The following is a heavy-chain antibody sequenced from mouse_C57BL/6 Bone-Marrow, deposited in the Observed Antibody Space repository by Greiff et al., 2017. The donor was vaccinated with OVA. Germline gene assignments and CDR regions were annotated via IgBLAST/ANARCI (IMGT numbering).Heavy chain of an antibody. CDR2: ISDGGSYT. J-gene: IGHJ1*03. CDR1: GFTFSSYA. V-gene: IGHV5-4*01. CDR3: ARVSWDQYFDD. Sequence: EVHLVESGGGLVKPGGSLKLSCAASGFTFSSYAMSWVRQTPEKRLEWVATISDGGSYTYYPDNVKGRFTITRDNAKNNLYLQMSHLKSEDTAMDYCARVSWDQYFDDWGTGTTVTVSS. D-gene: IGHD4-1*01.